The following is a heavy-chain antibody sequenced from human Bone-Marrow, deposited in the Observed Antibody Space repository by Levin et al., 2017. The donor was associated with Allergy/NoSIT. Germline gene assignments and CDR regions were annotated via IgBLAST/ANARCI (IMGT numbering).Heavy chain of an antibody. J-gene: IGHJ4*02. CDR3: TTAIRGDSPNY. CDR2: IKTDGSEK. D-gene: IGHD2-21*02. CDR1: GFSFSNYW. Sequence: GGSLRLSCAASGFSFSNYWMRWVRQTPGKGLESVANIKTDGSEKYYVDSVKGRFTISRDNAKDSLYLQMNSLRVDDTALYYCTTAIRGDSPNYWGQGTLVTVSS. V-gene: IGHV3-7*01.